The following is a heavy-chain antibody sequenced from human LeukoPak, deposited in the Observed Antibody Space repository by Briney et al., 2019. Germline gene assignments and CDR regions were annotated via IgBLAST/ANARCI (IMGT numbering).Heavy chain of an antibody. CDR1: GGSISSGLYY. D-gene: IGHD3-10*01. V-gene: IGHV4-61*02. CDR3: XXXVREKNRGFLLYYHYYYMDV. J-gene: IGHJ6*03. Sequence: PSETLSLTCTVSGGSISSGLYYWSWIRQPAGKGLERIGRIYTSGRTNYNPSLKSRLTISVDTSKNQFSMNLSSVPAADSAVYYXXXXVREKNRGFLLYYHYYYMDVWGKGTTVAISS. CDR2: IYTSGRT.